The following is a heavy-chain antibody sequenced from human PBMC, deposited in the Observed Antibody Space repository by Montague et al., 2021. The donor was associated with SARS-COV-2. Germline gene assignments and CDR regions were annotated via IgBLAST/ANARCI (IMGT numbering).Heavy chain of an antibody. CDR1: GDSVSSNSAT. J-gene: IGHJ6*02. CDR3: TSGREGNYNVMDV. Sequence: CAISGDSVSSNSATWNWVRQSPSRGPEWLGRTYYRSKWYNDYAVXVRGRVTINPDTSKNQFSLQLNFVTPEDTAIYYCTSGREGNYNVMDVWGQGTTVTVSS. CDR2: TYYRSKWYN. D-gene: IGHD1-1*01. V-gene: IGHV6-1*01.